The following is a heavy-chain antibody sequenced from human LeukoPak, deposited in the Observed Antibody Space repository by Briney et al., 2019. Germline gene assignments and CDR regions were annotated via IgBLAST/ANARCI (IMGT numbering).Heavy chain of an antibody. CDR1: GFTFSSSG. CDR3: ARNDYGSMDV. V-gene: IGHV3-30*03. J-gene: IGHJ6*02. CDR2: ISYDGSNK. D-gene: IGHD4-17*01. Sequence: GRSLRLSCAASGFTFSSSGMHWVRQAPGKGLEWVAVISYDGSNKYYADSVKGRFTISRDNAKNTLYLQMNSLRAEDTAVYYCARNDYGSMDVWGQGTTVTVSS.